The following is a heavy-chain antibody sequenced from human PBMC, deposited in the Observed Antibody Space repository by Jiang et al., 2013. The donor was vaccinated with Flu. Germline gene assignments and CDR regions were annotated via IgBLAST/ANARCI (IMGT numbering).Heavy chain of an antibody. D-gene: IGHD2-15*01. CDR3: ARADELGYCSGGSCYPFDY. V-gene: IGHV1-46*01. CDR1: GYTFTSYY. J-gene: IGHJ4*02. Sequence: SGAEVKKPGASVKVSCKASGYTFTSYYMHWVRQAPGQGLEWMGIINPSGGSTSYAQKFQGRVTMTRDTSTSTVYMELSSLRSEDTAVYYCARADELGYCSGGSCYPFDYWGQGTLVTVSS. CDR2: INPSGGST.